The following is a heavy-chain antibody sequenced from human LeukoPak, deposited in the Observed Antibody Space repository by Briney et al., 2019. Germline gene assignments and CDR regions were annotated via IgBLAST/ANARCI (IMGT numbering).Heavy chain of an antibody. Sequence: ASVKVSCKASGYTFTGYYMHWERQAPGQGLKWMGWINPNSGGTNYAQKFQGRVTMTRDTSISTAYMELSRLRSDDTAVYYCARDPDQIVGANFDYWGQGTLVTVSS. V-gene: IGHV1-2*02. D-gene: IGHD1-26*01. J-gene: IGHJ4*02. CDR2: INPNSGGT. CDR1: GYTFTGYY. CDR3: ARDPDQIVGANFDY.